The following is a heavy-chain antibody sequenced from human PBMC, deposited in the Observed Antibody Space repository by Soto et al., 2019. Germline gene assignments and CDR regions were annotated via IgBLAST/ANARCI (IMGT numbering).Heavy chain of an antibody. Sequence: GGSLRLSCAASGFTFSSSAMSWVRQAPGKGLEWVSGISGSGGSTYSADAVKGRFTIARDNSKDTMYLQLNRLRAEDTDVYYCAKDVDGGYDSDYWGQGTLVTVSS. D-gene: IGHD5-12*01. V-gene: IGHV3-23*01. CDR3: AKDVDGGYDSDY. J-gene: IGHJ4*02. CDR1: GFTFSSSA. CDR2: ISGSGGST.